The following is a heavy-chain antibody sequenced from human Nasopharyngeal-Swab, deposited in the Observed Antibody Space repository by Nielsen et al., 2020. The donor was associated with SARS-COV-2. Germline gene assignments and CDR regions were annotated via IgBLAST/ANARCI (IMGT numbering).Heavy chain of an antibody. CDR1: GFTFSSYA. D-gene: IGHD2-21*02. CDR2: ISYDGSNK. V-gene: IGHV3-30*04. J-gene: IGHJ4*02. Sequence: LSLTCAASGFTFSSYAMHWVRQAPGKGLEWVAVISYDGSNKYYADSVKGRFTISRDNAKNSLYLQMNSLRAEDTAVYYCAREVTIFYFDYWGQGTLVTVSS. CDR3: AREVTIFYFDY.